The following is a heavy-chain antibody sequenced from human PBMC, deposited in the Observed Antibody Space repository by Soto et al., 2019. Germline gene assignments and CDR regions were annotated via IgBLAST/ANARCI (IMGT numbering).Heavy chain of an antibody. V-gene: IGHV1-69*01. J-gene: IGHJ6*02. CDR3: ARGFGELSTPYYYYGMDV. D-gene: IGHD3-10*01. CDR2: IIPIFGTA. Sequence: QVQLVQSGAEVKKPGSSVKVSCKASGGTFSSYAISWVRQAPGQGLEWMGGIIPIFGTANYAQKFQGRVTISADESTSTAYMELSSLRSEDTAVYYCARGFGELSTPYYYYGMDVWGQGTTVTVSS. CDR1: GGTFSSYA.